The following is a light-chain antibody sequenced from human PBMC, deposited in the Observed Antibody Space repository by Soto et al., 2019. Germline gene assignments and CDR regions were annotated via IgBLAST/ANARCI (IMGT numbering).Light chain of an antibody. J-gene: IGKJ1*01. Sequence: EIQITLSPSSISAYNGDRITITCRASQSISRYLNWYHTTPGKAPKLMINAASSLERGVPSRFRGSGSGTEFTLTISSLQPDDFATYYCQQYNSYSPWTFGQGTKVDI. CDR3: QQYNSYSPWT. V-gene: IGKV1-5*01. CDR2: AAS. CDR1: QSISRY.